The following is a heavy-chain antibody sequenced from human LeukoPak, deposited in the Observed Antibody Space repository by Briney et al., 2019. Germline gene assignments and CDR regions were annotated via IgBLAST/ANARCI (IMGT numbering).Heavy chain of an antibody. V-gene: IGHV4-59*12. D-gene: IGHD2/OR15-2a*01. Sequence: PSETLSLTCAVYGGSLSGYYWSWIRQPPGKELDWIACIYYSGITHYNPSLKSRVTISLDTSKNQFSLRLSSVTAADTAVYYCAREGIVRTYDQWGQGTLVTVSS. CDR2: IYYSGIT. CDR3: AREGIVRTYDQ. CDR1: GGSLSGYY. J-gene: IGHJ4*02.